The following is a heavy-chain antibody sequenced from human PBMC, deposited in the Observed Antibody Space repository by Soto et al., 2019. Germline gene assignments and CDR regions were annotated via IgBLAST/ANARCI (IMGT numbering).Heavy chain of an antibody. Sequence: QVQLVQSGAEVKKPGASVKVSCKASGYTFTSYDINWVRQATGQGLEWMGWMNPNSGNTGYAQKFQGRVTMTRNTSISTAYMELSSLRSEDTAVYYCAGVGIVVPPSGNYYYYGMDVWGQGTTVTVSS. CDR1: GYTFTSYD. V-gene: IGHV1-8*01. D-gene: IGHD2-2*01. CDR2: MNPNSGNT. CDR3: AGVGIVVPPSGNYYYYGMDV. J-gene: IGHJ6*02.